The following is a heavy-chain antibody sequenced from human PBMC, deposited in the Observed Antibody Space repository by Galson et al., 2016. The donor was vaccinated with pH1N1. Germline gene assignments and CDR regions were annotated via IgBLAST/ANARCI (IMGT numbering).Heavy chain of an antibody. V-gene: IGHV3-21*04. CDR1: GFTFDRFP. Sequence: SLRLSCAASGFTFDRFPMTWVRQPPGKGLEWVASISSISRPVSYSPSRKGRFAVSRDSSRDVLYLQMTDLRVDDTAMYFCGRLEGGYTNGLLDSWGQGTLVVVAS. CDR3: GRLEGGYTNGLLDS. CDR2: ISSISRPV. J-gene: IGHJ5*01. D-gene: IGHD5-18*01.